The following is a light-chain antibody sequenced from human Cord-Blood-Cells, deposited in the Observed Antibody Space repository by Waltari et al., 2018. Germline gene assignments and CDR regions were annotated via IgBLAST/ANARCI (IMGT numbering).Light chain of an antibody. V-gene: IGKV1-39*01. CDR3: QQRYSTPWT. CDR1: QSISSY. Sequence: DIQMTQSPSSLSASVGDRVTITCRASQSISSYLNWYQQKPGKAPKLLIYAASSLQSGVPSRFSGSGSGKDFALTISSLQAEDFATYYCQQRYSTPWTFGQGTKVEIK. J-gene: IGKJ1*01. CDR2: AAS.